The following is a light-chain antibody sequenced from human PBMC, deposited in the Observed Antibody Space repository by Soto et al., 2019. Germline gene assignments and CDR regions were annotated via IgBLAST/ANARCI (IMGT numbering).Light chain of an antibody. V-gene: IGKV1-39*01. CDR3: QQSYSTPT. CDR1: QSISSY. J-gene: IGKJ2*01. CDR2: AAS. Sequence: DIQMTQSPSSLSASVGDRVTITCRASQSISSYLNWYQQKPGKAPKLRIYAASSFQSGVPSRFSGSGSGTDFTLTISSLQPEEFATYYCQQSYSTPTFGQGTKLESK.